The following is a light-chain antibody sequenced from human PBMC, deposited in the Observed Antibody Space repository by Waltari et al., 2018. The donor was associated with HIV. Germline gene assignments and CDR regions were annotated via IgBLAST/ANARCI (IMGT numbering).Light chain of an antibody. V-gene: IGKV3-20*01. CDR3: QVYGGSPRWT. Sequence: VLPQSPATLSVSPGENATLYSRASQTVDPKSLTWYQQRPGQAPRLVLFASSTRATGIPDRFHGSESGTEFTLTSRRLEPEDFAIYYCQVYGGSPRWTFGPGTRLEIK. CDR1: QTVDPKS. J-gene: IGKJ1*01. CDR2: ASS.